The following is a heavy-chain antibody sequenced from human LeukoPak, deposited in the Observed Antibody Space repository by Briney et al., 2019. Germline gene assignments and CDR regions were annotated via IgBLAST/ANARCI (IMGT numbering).Heavy chain of an antibody. J-gene: IGHJ4*02. Sequence: SETLSLACTVSGGSISSYYWSWIRQPAGKGLEWIGRIYTSGSTNYDPSLKSRGTMSVDTSTNQFSLKLSSVTAADTAVYYCARDFPDPDYYDSSGYYSDYWGQGTLVTVSS. D-gene: IGHD3-22*01. CDR1: GGSISSYY. V-gene: IGHV4-4*07. CDR2: IYTSGST. CDR3: ARDFPDPDYYDSSGYYSDY.